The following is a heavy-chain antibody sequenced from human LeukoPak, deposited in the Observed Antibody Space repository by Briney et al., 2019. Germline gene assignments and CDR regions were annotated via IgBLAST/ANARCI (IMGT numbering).Heavy chain of an antibody. V-gene: IGHV1-69*13. CDR1: GGTFSSYA. Sequence: SVNVSCKASGGTFSSYAISWVRQAPGQGLEWMGGIIPIFGTANYAQKFQGRVTITADESTSTAYMELSSLRSEDTAVYYCARDFTWIHAMDVWGQGTTVTVSS. CDR2: IIPIFGTA. D-gene: IGHD5-18*01. CDR3: ARDFTWIHAMDV. J-gene: IGHJ6*02.